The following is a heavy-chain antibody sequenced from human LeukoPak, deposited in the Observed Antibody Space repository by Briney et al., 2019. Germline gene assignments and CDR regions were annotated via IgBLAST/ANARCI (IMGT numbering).Heavy chain of an antibody. D-gene: IGHD6-19*01. CDR3: ARDPGIAVAGTYGGYYYYYYMDV. J-gene: IGHJ6*03. Sequence: ASVKVSCKASGHTFTGYYMHWVRQAPGQGLEWMGRTNPNSGGTNYAQKFQGRVTMTRDTSISTAYMELSRLRSDDTAVYYCARDPGIAVAGTYGGYYYYYYMDVWGKGTTVTVSS. CDR2: TNPNSGGT. CDR1: GHTFTGYY. V-gene: IGHV1-2*06.